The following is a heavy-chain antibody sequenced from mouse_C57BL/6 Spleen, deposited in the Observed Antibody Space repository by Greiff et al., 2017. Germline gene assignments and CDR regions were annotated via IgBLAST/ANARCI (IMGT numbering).Heavy chain of an antibody. CDR1: GYSITSGYD. J-gene: IGHJ3*01. CDR2: ISYSGST. D-gene: IGHD1-1*01. CDR3: ARGGYGSTFAY. V-gene: IGHV3-1*01. Sequence: DVQLQESGPGMVKPSQSLSLTCTVTGYSITSGYDWHWIRHFPGNKLEWMGYISYSGSTNYNPSPKNRISITHDTSKNHFFLKLNSVTTEDTATYYCARGGYGSTFAYWGQGTLVTVSA.